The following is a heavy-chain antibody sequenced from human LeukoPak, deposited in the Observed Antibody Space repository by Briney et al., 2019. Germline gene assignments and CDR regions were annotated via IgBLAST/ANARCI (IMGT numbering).Heavy chain of an antibody. CDR1: GYTFTGYY. CDR3: ARGPRLAARENWFDP. D-gene: IGHD6-6*01. Sequence: ASVKVSCKASGYTFTGYYMHWVRQAPGQGLEGMGRINPNSGGTNYAQKLQGRVTMTRDTSISTAYMELSRLRSDDTAVYYCARGPRLAARENWFDPWGQGTLVTVSS. J-gene: IGHJ5*02. V-gene: IGHV1-2*06. CDR2: INPNSGGT.